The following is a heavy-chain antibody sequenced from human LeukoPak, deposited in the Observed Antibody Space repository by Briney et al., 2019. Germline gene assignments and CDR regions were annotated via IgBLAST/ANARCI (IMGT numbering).Heavy chain of an antibody. CDR3: ARVGGGSGWQYYMDV. CDR1: GGTFSSYA. J-gene: IGHJ6*03. Sequence: ASVKVSCKASGGTFSSYAISWVRQAPGQGLEWMGWISAYNGNTNYAQKLQGRVTMTTDTSTSTAYMELRSLRSDDTAVYYCARVGGGSGWQYYMDVWGKGTTVTVSS. V-gene: IGHV1-18*01. D-gene: IGHD6-19*01. CDR2: ISAYNGNT.